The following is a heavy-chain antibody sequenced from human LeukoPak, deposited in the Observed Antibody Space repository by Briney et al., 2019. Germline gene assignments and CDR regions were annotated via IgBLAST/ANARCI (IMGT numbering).Heavy chain of an antibody. CDR3: ARVLLTANWFDP. CDR1: GGSIGSGGYS. D-gene: IGHD3-9*01. Sequence: SETLSLTGAVSGGSIGSGGYSWSWIRQPPGKGLEWIGYIYHSGSTYYNPSLKSRVTISVDRSKNQFSLKLSSVTAADTAVYYCARVLLTANWFDPWGQGTLVTVSS. J-gene: IGHJ5*02. V-gene: IGHV4-30-2*01. CDR2: IYHSGST.